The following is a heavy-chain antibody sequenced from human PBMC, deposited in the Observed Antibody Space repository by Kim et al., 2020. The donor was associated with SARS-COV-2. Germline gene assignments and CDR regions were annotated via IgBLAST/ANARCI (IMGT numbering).Heavy chain of an antibody. J-gene: IGHJ6*02. CDR3: ARDLVAAAGCMDV. V-gene: IGHV3-33*01. D-gene: IGHD6-13*01. Sequence: AASVKGRFTISRDNSKTTLYLQMTSLRVEDTAVYYCARDLVAAAGCMDVWGQGTTVTVSS.